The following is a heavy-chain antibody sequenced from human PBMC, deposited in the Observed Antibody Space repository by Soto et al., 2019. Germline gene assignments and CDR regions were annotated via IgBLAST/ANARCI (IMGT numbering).Heavy chain of an antibody. CDR1: GYTFTGYY. Sequence: GASVKVSCKASGYTFTGYYMHWVRQAPGQGLEWMGWINPNSGGTNYAQKFQGRVTMTRDTSISTAYMELSRLRSDDTAVYYCARIVVVPAAIPPYYYYYGMDVWGQGTTVTVSS. D-gene: IGHD2-2*02. CDR3: ARIVVVPAAIPPYYYYYGMDV. CDR2: INPNSGGT. J-gene: IGHJ6*02. V-gene: IGHV1-2*02.